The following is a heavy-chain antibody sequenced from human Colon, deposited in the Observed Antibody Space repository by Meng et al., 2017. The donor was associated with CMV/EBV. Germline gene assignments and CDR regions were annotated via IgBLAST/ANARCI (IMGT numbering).Heavy chain of an antibody. V-gene: IGHV3-23*01. CDR1: GFTFSSFG. J-gene: IGHJ4*02. Sequence: GGSLRLSCAASGFTFSSFGMHWVRQAPGKGLEWVSAISGSGGSTYYADSVKGRFTISRDNSKNTLYLQMNSLRAEDTAVYYCASSYGDIVVVPAAINWGQGTLVTVSS. CDR3: ASSYGDIVVVPAAIN. D-gene: IGHD2-2*02. CDR2: ISGSGGST.